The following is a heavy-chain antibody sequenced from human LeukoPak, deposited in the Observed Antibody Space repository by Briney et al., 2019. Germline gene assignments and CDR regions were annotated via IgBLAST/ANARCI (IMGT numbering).Heavy chain of an antibody. CDR2: IYYSGST. Sequence: SETLSLTCAVSGYSISSGYYWGWIRQPPGKGLEWIGSIYYSGSTYYNPSLKSRVTISVDTSKNQFSLKLSSVTAADTAVYYCARHQIQLWFNWFDPWGQGTLVTVSS. J-gene: IGHJ5*02. V-gene: IGHV4-38-2*01. D-gene: IGHD5-18*01. CDR3: ARHQIQLWFNWFDP. CDR1: GYSISSGYY.